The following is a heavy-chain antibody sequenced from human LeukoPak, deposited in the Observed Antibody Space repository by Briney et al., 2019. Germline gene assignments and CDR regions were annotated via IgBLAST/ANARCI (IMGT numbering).Heavy chain of an antibody. Sequence: ASVKVSCKASGYTFTSYGISWVRQAPGQGLEWMGRIIPILGIANYAQKLQGRVTMTTDTSTSTAYMELRSLRSDDTAVYYCARDRAPNYDFWSGYYYFDYWGQGTLVTVSS. J-gene: IGHJ4*02. V-gene: IGHV1-18*01. CDR3: ARDRAPNYDFWSGYYYFDY. CDR2: IIPILGIA. D-gene: IGHD3-3*01. CDR1: GYTFTSYG.